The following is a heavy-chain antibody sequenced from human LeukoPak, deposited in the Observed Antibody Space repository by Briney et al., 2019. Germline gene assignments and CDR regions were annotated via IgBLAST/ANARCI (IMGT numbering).Heavy chain of an antibody. CDR2: IYSGGGT. J-gene: IGHJ6*03. Sequence: GGSLRLSSAASGFSVSNNDMSWVRQAPGKGLEWVSVIYSGGGTYYADSVKGRFTISRDNSKNTLYLQMNSLRAEDTAVYYCARGLPPNYYYYMDVWGKGTTVTISS. V-gene: IGHV3-66*01. CDR1: GFSVSNND. CDR3: ARGLPPNYYYYMDV.